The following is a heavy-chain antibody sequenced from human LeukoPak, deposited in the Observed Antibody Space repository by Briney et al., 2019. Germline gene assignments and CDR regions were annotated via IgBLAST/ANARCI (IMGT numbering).Heavy chain of an antibody. J-gene: IGHJ3*02. CDR3: ATSGGANTSRDAFDI. Sequence: PGGSLRLSCAASGFTFSNYAMRWVRQAPGKGLEWVAVISYDGSNKYYADSVKGRFTISRDNSRNTLYLQIHGLRAEDTAVYYCATSGGANTSRDAFDIWGQGTMVTISS. CDR1: GFTFSNYA. V-gene: IGHV3-30*01. CDR2: ISYDGSNK. D-gene: IGHD2-2*01.